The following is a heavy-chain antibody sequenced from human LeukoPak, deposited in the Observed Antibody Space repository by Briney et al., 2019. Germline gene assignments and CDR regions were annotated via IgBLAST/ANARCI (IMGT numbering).Heavy chain of an antibody. CDR1: GFTFSSYS. Sequence: GGSLRLSCAASGFTFSSYSMNWVCQAPGKGLEWVSHISSSSSTIYYADSVKGRFTISRDNAKNSLYLQMNSLRAEDTALYYCAREPPYGTWSLDYWGQGALVTVSS. CDR3: AREPPYGTWSLDY. D-gene: IGHD4-17*01. V-gene: IGHV3-48*01. J-gene: IGHJ4*02. CDR2: ISSSSSTI.